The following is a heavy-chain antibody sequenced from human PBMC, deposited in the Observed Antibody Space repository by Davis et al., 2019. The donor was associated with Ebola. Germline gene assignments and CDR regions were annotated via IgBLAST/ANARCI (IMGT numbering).Heavy chain of an antibody. J-gene: IGHJ4*02. CDR1: GFIFSSYG. V-gene: IGHV3-20*01. CDR2: INWNGGST. D-gene: IGHD4-17*01. CDR3: ARGHMTTVTTAFDY. Sequence: GSLRLSCAASGFIFSSYGMSWVRQAPGKGLEWVSGINWNGGSTGYADSVKGRFTISRDNAKNSLYLQMNSLRAEDTALYHCARGHMTTVTTAFDYWGQGTLVTVSS.